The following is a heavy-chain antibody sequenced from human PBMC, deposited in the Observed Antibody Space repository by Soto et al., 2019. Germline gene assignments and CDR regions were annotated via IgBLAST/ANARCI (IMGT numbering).Heavy chain of an antibody. CDR1: GYSSSSGYY. V-gene: IGHV4-38-2*01. CDR3: ARVGPWVPYYDDSSPYAFENWFDR. D-gene: IGHD3-22*01. CDR2: SYHGGST. J-gene: IGHJ5*02. Sequence: AXEALSVTFARSGYSSSSGYYWGWPRPPPGKELEWIGRSYHGGSTYYNPSLNSRVSLSIDMTNYQVSLIVNSVTAADTAVYYCARVGPWVPYYDDSSPYAFENWFDRWRQGSMVTLSS.